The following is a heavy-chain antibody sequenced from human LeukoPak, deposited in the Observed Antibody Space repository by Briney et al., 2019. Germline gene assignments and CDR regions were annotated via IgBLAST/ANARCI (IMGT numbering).Heavy chain of an antibody. J-gene: IGHJ4*02. CDR1: GFTFSTFA. CDR2: ISNNGGYT. Sequence: GGSLRLSCAASGFTFSTFAMNWVRQAPGKGLEWVSAISNNGGYTYYADSVQGRFTISRDNSKSTLCLQMNSLRAEDTAVYYCAKQLGYCSDGSCYFPYWGQGTLVTVSS. CDR3: AKQLGYCSDGSCYFPY. D-gene: IGHD2-15*01. V-gene: IGHV3-23*01.